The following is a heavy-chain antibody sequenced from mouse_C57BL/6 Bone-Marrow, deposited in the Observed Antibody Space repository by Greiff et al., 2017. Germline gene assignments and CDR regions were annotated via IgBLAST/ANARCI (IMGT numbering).Heavy chain of an antibody. V-gene: IGHV1-69*01. CDR3: ARGGGWPWFAD. D-gene: IGHD3-3*01. CDR2: IDPSDSYT. CDR1: GYTFTSYW. Sequence: QVQLQQPGAELVMPGASVKLSCKASGYTFTSYWMHWVKQRPGQGLAWIGEIDPSDSYTNYNQKFKGKSTLAVDKSSSTAYMRRSSLTSEDLAVYYCARGGGWPWFADWGQGTLVTVSA. J-gene: IGHJ3*01.